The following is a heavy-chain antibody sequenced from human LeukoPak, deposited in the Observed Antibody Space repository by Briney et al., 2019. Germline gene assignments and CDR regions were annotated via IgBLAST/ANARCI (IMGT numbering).Heavy chain of an antibody. CDR1: GGTFSSYA. V-gene: IGHV1-69*05. CDR3: ARDRSLMVYAIWAFDI. D-gene: IGHD2-8*01. CDR2: IIPIFGTA. Sequence: PEASVKVSCKASGGTFSSYAISWVRQAPGQGLEWMGRIIPIFGTANYAQKFQGRVTITTDESTSTAYMELSSLRSEDTAVYYCARDRSLMVYAIWAFDIWGRGTMVTVSS. J-gene: IGHJ3*02.